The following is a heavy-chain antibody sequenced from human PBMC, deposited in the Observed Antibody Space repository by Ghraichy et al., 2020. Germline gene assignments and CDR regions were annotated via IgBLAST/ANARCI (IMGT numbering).Heavy chain of an antibody. CDR1: GFTFNSFF. V-gene: IGHV3-23*01. J-gene: IGHJ4*02. D-gene: IGHD5-24*01. CDR2: ISNSGGLT. Sequence: GGSLRLSCAASGFTFNSFFMSWVRQAPGKGLEWVSSISNSGGLTYNADSVKGRFTISRDNSKNSLYLQMSSLRVEDTAIYYCAREGQLAYWGQGTLVTVSS. CDR3: AREGQLAY.